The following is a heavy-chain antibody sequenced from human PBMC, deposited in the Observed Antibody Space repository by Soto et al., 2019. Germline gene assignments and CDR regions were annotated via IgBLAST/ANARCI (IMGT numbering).Heavy chain of an antibody. CDR2: INHSGST. CDR1: GGSFSGYY. V-gene: IGHV4-34*01. CDR3: AREPDSSGFDY. D-gene: IGHD3-22*01. J-gene: IGHJ4*02. Sequence: PSETLSLTCAVYGGSFSGYYWSWIRQAPGKGLEWIGEINHSGSTRYNPSLRSRVSISVDTSKNQFALKLSSVTAADTALYYCAREPDSSGFDYWGQGTLVT.